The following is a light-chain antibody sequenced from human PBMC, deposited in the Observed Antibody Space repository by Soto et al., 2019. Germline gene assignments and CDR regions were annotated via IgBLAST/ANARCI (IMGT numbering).Light chain of an antibody. CDR2: CAS. CDR3: QKYDSAPFT. V-gene: IGKV1-27*01. Sequence: DIQMTQSPSLLSAFVGDRVTITCRASQGISNYLAWYQQKPGKVPNVLIYCASTLRSGVPSRFSGSGSGTDFTLTISSLQPEDVAIYYCQKYDSAPFTFGPGTEVAIK. CDR1: QGISNY. J-gene: IGKJ3*01.